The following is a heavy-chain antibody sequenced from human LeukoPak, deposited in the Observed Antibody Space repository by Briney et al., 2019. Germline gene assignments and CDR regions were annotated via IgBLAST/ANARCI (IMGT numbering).Heavy chain of an antibody. CDR3: ARGPERTGVGTRYYYDMDV. CDR1: GFTFSSYG. CDR2: IWYDGSNK. V-gene: IGHV3-30*02. Sequence: GGSLRLSCAASGFTFSSYGMHWVRQAPGRGLEWVALIWYDGSNKYYADSVKGRFTISRDNSKNTLYLQMNSLRAEDTAVYYCARGPERTGVGTRYYYDMDVWGQGTTVTVSS. D-gene: IGHD2-8*01. J-gene: IGHJ6*02.